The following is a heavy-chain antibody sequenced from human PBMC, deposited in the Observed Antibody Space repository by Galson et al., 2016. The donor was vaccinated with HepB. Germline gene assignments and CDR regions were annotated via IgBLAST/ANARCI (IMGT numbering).Heavy chain of an antibody. D-gene: IGHD1-26*01. J-gene: IGHJ4*02. CDR3: ARDETDGDRRAYYDALDH. Sequence: SLRLSCAASGFRLTNYWMSWFRQAPGKGLEWVANINHDGGERYYVDSVMGRFTISRDNATNSLFLQMNNLRAVDKAVYFCARDETDGDRRAYYDALDHWGQGTLVTVSS. V-gene: IGHV3-7*01. CDR1: GFRLTNYW. CDR2: INHDGGER.